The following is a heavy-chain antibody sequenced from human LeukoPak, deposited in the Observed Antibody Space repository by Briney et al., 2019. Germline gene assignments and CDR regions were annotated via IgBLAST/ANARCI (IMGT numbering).Heavy chain of an antibody. D-gene: IGHD1-20*01. CDR2: IKQDGSEK. CDR1: GFTFSDYY. CDR3: AKGSNWNLPYYFDY. J-gene: IGHJ4*02. Sequence: GGSLRLSCAASGFTFSDYYMSWIRQAPGKGLEWVANIKQDGSEKYYVDSVKGRFTISRDNAKNSLYLQMNSLRAEDTAVYYCAKGSNWNLPYYFDYWGQGTLVTVSS. V-gene: IGHV3-7*01.